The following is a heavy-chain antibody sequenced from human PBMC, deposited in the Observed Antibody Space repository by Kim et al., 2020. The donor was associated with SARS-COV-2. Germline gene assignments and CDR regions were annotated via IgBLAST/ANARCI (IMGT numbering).Heavy chain of an antibody. CDR2: IYTSGST. Sequence: SETLSLTCTVSGGSISSYYWSWIRQPAGKGLEWIGRIYTSGSTNYNPSLKSRVTMSVDTSKNQFSLKLSSVTAADTAVYYCARARVVPAVGLGYYFDYWGQGTLVTVSS. V-gene: IGHV4-4*07. J-gene: IGHJ4*02. D-gene: IGHD2-2*01. CDR3: ARARVVPAVGLGYYFDY. CDR1: GGSISSYY.